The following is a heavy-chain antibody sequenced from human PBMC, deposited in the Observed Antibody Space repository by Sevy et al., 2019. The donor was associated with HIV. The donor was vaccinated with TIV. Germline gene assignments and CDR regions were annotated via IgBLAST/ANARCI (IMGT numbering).Heavy chain of an antibody. CDR1: GFSLSTSGVG. D-gene: IGHD3-9*01. V-gene: IGHV2-5*02. J-gene: IGHJ4*02. CDR2: IYWDDDK. Sequence: SGPTLVNPTQTLTLTCTFSGFSLSTSGVGVGWIRQPPGKALEWLALIYWDDDKRYSPSLNSRLTITKDTSKNQVVLKMTNMDPVDTATYYCAQWYYDILTGYYRAGGYFDYWGQGTLVTVSS. CDR3: AQWYYDILTGYYRAGGYFDY.